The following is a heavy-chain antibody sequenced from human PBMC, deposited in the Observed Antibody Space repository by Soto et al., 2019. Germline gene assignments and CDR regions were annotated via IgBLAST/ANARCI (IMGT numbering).Heavy chain of an antibody. D-gene: IGHD3-22*01. CDR2: INPNSGGT. CDR1: GYTFTGYY. J-gene: IGHJ6*02. Sequence: GASVKVSWKASGYTFTGYYVHWVREVPGQGLEWMGWINPNSGGTNYAQKFQGWVTMTRDTSISTAYMELSRLRSDDTAVYYCARDLQGGGNQYYESSGSTVYGMDVWG. CDR3: ARDLQGGGNQYYESSGSTVYGMDV. V-gene: IGHV1-2*04.